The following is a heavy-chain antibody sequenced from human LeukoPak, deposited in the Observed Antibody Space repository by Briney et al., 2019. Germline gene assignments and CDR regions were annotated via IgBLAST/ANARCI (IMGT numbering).Heavy chain of an antibody. D-gene: IGHD6-6*01. V-gene: IGHV3-74*01. CDR3: ARYSSSSGGASYYLDY. J-gene: IGHJ4*01. CDR2: ISGDGSVA. CDR1: GFTLRNYW. Sequence: TGGSLRLSCTASGFTLRNYWMHWVRQVPGKRLVWVSRISGDGSVANYADSVQGRFTISRDNAKNMLYLQINSLRSEDKAVYFCARYSSSSGGASYYLDYWGHGTLLTVSS.